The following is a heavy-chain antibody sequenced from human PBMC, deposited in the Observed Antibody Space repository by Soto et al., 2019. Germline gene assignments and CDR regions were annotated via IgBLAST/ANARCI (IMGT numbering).Heavy chain of an antibody. CDR2: IYYSGST. D-gene: IGHD3-10*01. CDR1: GSSISSGGYY. J-gene: IGHJ3*02. V-gene: IGHV4-31*03. Sequence: SETLSLTCTFSGSSISSGGYYWSWIRQHPGKGLEWIGYIYYSGSTYYNPSLKSRVTISVDTSKNQFSLKLSSVTAADTAVYYCARDALSSSNYYGSGSYFLSAFDIWGQGTMVT. CDR3: ARDALSSSNYYGSGSYFLSAFDI.